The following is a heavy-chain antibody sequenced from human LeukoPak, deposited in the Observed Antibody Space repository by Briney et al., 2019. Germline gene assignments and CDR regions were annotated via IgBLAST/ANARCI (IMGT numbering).Heavy chain of an antibody. CDR3: AKDARGSGHFDY. CDR2: ISGSGGST. J-gene: IGHJ4*02. CDR1: GSTFSSYA. Sequence: GGSLRLSSAASGSTFSSYAMSWVRQAPGKGLEWVSAISGSGGSTYYADSVKGRFTNSRDNSKNTLYLQMNSLRAEDTAVYYCAKDARGSGHFDYWGQGTLVTVSS. V-gene: IGHV3-23*01. D-gene: IGHD3-3*01.